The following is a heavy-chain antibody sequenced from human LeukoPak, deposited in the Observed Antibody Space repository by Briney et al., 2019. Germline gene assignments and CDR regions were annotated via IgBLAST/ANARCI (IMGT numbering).Heavy chain of an antibody. CDR3: AKDRGYSYGLFDY. CDR2: ISSSGSTI. J-gene: IGHJ4*02. D-gene: IGHD5-18*01. V-gene: IGHV3-48*03. CDR1: GFTFSSYE. Sequence: GGSLRLSCAASGFTFSSYEMNWVRQAPGKGLEWVSYISSSGSTIYYADSVKGRFTISRDNAKNSLYLQMNSPRAEDTAVYYCAKDRGYSYGLFDYWGQGTLVTVSS.